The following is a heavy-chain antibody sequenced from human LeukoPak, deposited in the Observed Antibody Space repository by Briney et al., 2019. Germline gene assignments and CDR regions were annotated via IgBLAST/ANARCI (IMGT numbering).Heavy chain of an antibody. CDR3: IRTLIVATSPYMDV. V-gene: IGHV3-74*01. Sequence: PGGSLRLSCAASGFTFSSYWMHWVRQAPGKGLVWVSRVSDGTGTTYADSVEGRFTISRDNAKNTVYLQMNSLRAEDTAIYYCIRTLIVATSPYMDVWGKGTTVTVSS. D-gene: IGHD5-12*01. CDR1: GFTFSSYW. CDR2: VSDGTGT. J-gene: IGHJ6*03.